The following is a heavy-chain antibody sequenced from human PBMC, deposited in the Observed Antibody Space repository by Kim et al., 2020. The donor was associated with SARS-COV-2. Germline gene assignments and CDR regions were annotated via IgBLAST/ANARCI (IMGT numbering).Heavy chain of an antibody. Sequence: SETLSLTCTVSGGSISSSSYYWGWIRQPPGKGLEWIGSIYYSGSTYYNPSLKSRVTISVDTSKNQFSLKLSSVTAADTAVYYCARGSAAAGYYFDYWGQG. CDR2: IYYSGST. CDR1: GGSISSSSYY. J-gene: IGHJ4*02. V-gene: IGHV4-39*01. D-gene: IGHD6-13*01. CDR3: ARGSAAAGYYFDY.